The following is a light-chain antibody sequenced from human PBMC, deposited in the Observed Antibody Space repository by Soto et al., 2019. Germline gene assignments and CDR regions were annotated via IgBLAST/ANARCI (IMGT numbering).Light chain of an antibody. CDR1: QSVSSN. CDR3: QQSNISPYT. J-gene: IGKJ3*01. Sequence: EIVLTQSPATLSVSPGERATLSCRASQSVSSNLAWYQQKPGQAPRLLRYGASTRAPGIPARFSGSGSGTEFTLTISSLQSEDFAVYYCQQSNISPYTFGPGTKVDIK. V-gene: IGKV3-15*01. CDR2: GAS.